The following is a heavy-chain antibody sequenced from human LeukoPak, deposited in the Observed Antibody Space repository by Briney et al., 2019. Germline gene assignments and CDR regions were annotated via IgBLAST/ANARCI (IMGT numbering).Heavy chain of an antibody. CDR3: AKDQGIAARHNWFDP. J-gene: IGHJ5*02. CDR1: GFTFSSYA. V-gene: IGHV3-23*01. CDR2: ISGSGGST. Sequence: PGGPLRLSCAASGFTFSSYAMSWVRQAPGKGLEWVSAISGSGGSTYYADSVKGRFTISRDNSKNTLYLQMNSLRAEDTAVYYCAKDQGIAARHNWFDPWGQGTLVTVSS. D-gene: IGHD6-6*01.